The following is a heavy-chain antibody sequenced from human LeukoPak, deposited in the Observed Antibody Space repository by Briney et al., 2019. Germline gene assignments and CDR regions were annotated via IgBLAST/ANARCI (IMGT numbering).Heavy chain of an antibody. V-gene: IGHV3-30-3*01. CDR3: ASELDYYDSSVYHRSYYYGMDV. Sequence: PGGSLRLSCAASGFTFSSYDMHWVRQAPGKGLEWVTVISYDGSNKYYAESVKGRFTISRDNSKNTLYLQMDSLRGEDTAVYYCASELDYYDSSVYHRSYYYGMDVWGQGTTVTVSS. CDR2: ISYDGSNK. D-gene: IGHD3-22*01. CDR1: GFTFSSYD. J-gene: IGHJ6*02.